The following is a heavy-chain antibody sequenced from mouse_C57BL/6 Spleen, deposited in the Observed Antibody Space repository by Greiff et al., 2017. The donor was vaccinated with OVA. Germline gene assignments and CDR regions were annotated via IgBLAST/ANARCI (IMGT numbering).Heavy chain of an antibody. Sequence: QVQLQQSGAELVRPGASVKLSCKASGYTFTDYYINWVKQRPGQGLEWIARIYPGSGNTYYNEKFKGKATLTAEKSSSTAYMQLSSLTSEDSAVYFCARGELTGYFDYWGQGTTLTVSS. V-gene: IGHV1-76*01. CDR2: IYPGSGNT. CDR3: ARGELTGYFDY. CDR1: GYTFTDYY. D-gene: IGHD4-1*01. J-gene: IGHJ2*01.